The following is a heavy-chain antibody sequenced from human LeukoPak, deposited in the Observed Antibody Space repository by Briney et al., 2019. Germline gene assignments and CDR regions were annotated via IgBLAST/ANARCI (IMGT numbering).Heavy chain of an antibody. Sequence: ASVKVSCKASGGTFSSYAISWVRQAPGQGLEWMGWISANNGNTDYAQKVQGRVTMTTDTSTSTAYMELRSLRSDDTAVYYCARDIYGMDVWGQGTTVTVSS. V-gene: IGHV1-18*01. CDR1: GGTFSSYA. CDR3: ARDIYGMDV. CDR2: ISANNGNT. J-gene: IGHJ6*02.